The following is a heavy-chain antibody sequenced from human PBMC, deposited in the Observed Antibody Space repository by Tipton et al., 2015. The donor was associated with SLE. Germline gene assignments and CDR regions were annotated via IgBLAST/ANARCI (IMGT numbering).Heavy chain of an antibody. V-gene: IGHV4-39*01. CDR1: GVSIGSSYFY. J-gene: IGHJ5*02. Sequence: TLSLTCIVSGVSIGSSYFYWAWIRQPPGKGLEWVGTVYYSGTTYYNPSLRSRVTISVDTSKNQFSLRLGSVTAADTALYYCARGYTSLWFDPWSPGTLVTVSS. CDR2: VYYSGTT. CDR3: ARGYTSLWFDP. D-gene: IGHD2-2*02.